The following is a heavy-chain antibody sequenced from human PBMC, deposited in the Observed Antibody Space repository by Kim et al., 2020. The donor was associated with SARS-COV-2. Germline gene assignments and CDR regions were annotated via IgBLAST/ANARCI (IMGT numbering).Heavy chain of an antibody. CDR1: GFTFTSHG. J-gene: IGHJ6*01. CDR2: IWYDGTNK. D-gene: IGHD3-10*01. CDR3: ARARNQLLFSPHYSVMDV. V-gene: IGHV3-33*01. Sequence: GGSLRLSCAVSGFTFTSHGMHWVRQAPGKGLEWVAVIWYDGTNKYYEASVKGRFIISRDNSKNTLYLQMNSLRAEDTAVYYCARARNQLLFSPHYSVMDVWGQGTTVTISS.